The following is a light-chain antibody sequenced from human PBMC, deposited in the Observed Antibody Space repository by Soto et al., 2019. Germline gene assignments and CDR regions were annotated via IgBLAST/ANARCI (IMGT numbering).Light chain of an antibody. CDR2: GAS. V-gene: IGKV3-20*01. Sequence: PGTHAVSCWKRDTLSCRASQSVNNNYLAWYHQRPGQPPRLLLYGASSRATGIPDGFSGSGSGTDFTLNSSRLELVFFGYDDRRELDT. CDR3: RELDT. CDR1: QSVNNNY. J-gene: IGKJ2*01.